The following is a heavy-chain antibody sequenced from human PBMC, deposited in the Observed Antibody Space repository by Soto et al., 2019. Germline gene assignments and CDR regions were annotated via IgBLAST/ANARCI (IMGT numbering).Heavy chain of an antibody. CDR3: AKGGPTFLNWFGP. CDR2: ISHSGHST. D-gene: IGHD5-12*01. CDR1: GFTFSTYA. V-gene: IGHV3-23*01. J-gene: IGHJ5*02. Sequence: EEQLLQSGGGFVQPGGSLRLSCAASGFTFSTYAMNWVRLAPGKGLEWVSVISHSGHSTFYADSVKGRFTISRDNSKNTLYLQMKSLRADDTAAYYCAKGGPTFLNWFGPWGQGALVTVSS.